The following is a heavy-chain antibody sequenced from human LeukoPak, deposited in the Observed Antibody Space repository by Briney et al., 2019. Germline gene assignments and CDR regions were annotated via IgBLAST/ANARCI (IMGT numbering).Heavy chain of an antibody. CDR2: IYYSGST. V-gene: IGHV4-59*08. J-gene: IGHJ4*02. CDR3: ARSAHLNYYDSSGYYADY. Sequence: SETLSLTCTVSGGSISSYYWSWIRQPPGKGLEWIGDIYYSGSTYYNPSLKSRVTISVGTSKNQFSLKLSSVTAADTAVYYCARSAHLNYYDSSGYYADYWGQGTLVTVSS. D-gene: IGHD3-22*01. CDR1: GGSISSYY.